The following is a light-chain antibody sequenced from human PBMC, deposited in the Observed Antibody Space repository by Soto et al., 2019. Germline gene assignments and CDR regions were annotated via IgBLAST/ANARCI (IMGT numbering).Light chain of an antibody. CDR2: GAS. V-gene: IGKV3-20*01. CDR3: QQYGSSPPWT. Sequence: EIVLTQSPGTLSLSPGERATLSCRASQSVSSSYLAWYQQKPGQAPRLLIYGASSRATGIPDRFSGSGSGTDFILTISRLEPEDFAVYYCQQYGSSPPWTCGQGTKVEIK. J-gene: IGKJ1*01. CDR1: QSVSSSY.